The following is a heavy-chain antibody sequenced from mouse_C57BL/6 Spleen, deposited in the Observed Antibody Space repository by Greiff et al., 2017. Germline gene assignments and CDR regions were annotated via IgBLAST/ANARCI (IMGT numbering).Heavy chain of an antibody. CDR2: ISYDGSH. V-gene: IGHV3-6*01. Sequence: EVQLQESGPGLVKPSQSLSLTCSVTGYSITSGYYWNWIRQFPGNKLEWMGYISYDGSHNYNPSLKNRISITRDPSKNQFFLKLNSMTTEDTATYYCARVLYYYGSSQGYFDVWGTGTTVTVSS. J-gene: IGHJ1*03. CDR1: GYSITSGYY. CDR3: ARVLYYYGSSQGYFDV. D-gene: IGHD1-1*01.